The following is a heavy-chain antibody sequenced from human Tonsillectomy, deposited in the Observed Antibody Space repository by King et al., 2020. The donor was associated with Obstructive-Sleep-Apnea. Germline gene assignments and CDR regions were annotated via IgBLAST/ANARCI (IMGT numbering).Heavy chain of an antibody. D-gene: IGHD3-22*01. Sequence: QLVQSGGGLVKPGGSLRLSCAASGFTFSDYYMSWIRQAPGKGLEWISYISTRSSYTNYADSVEGRFTISRDNAKNSLYLQMYSLRAEDTAVYYCARDGLAYYDSSGYPPYYGMDVWGQGTTVTVSS. CDR3: ARDGLAYYDSSGYPPYYGMDV. CDR2: ISTRSSYT. J-gene: IGHJ6*02. CDR1: GFTFSDYY. V-gene: IGHV3-11*06.